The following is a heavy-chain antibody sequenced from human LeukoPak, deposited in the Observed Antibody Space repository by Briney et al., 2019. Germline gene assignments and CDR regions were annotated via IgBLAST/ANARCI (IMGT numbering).Heavy chain of an antibody. J-gene: IGHJ6*03. CDR1: GYTFTSYY. Sequence: ASVTVSCKASGYTFTSYYMHWVRQAPGQGLEWMGIINPSGGSTSYAQKFQGRVTMTRDTSTSTVYMELSSLRSEDTAVYYCARDQGAVVVPAAIYYYYYMDVWGKGTTVTVSS. CDR2: INPSGGST. CDR3: ARDQGAVVVPAAIYYYYYMDV. V-gene: IGHV1-46*01. D-gene: IGHD2-2*01.